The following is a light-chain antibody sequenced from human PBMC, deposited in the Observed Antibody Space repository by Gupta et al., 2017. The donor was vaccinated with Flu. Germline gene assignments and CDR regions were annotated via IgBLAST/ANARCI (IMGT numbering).Light chain of an antibody. CDR2: DAF. J-gene: IGKJ4*01. Sequence: SLSPGERATLSCRASQSISSPLAWYQQKSGRAPILLIYDAFKRATAIPDRFSGRGSGTDFTLTISSLAPEDFAVYYCQSWVTFGGGTKVEI. CDR1: QSISSP. V-gene: IGKV3-11*01. CDR3: QSWVT.